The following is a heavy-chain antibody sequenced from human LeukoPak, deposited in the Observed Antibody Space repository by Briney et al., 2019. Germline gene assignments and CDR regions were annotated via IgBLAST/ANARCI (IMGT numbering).Heavy chain of an antibody. CDR2: INHSGST. CDR3: ARRSSSWYQVIDY. V-gene: IGHV4-34*01. D-gene: IGHD6-13*01. Sequence: SETLSLTCAVYGGSFSGHYWSWIRQPPGKGLEWIGEINHSGSTNYNPSLKSRVTISVDTSKSQFSLKLSSVTAADTAVYYCARRSSSWYQVIDYWGQGTLVTVSS. CDR1: GGSFSGHY. J-gene: IGHJ4*02.